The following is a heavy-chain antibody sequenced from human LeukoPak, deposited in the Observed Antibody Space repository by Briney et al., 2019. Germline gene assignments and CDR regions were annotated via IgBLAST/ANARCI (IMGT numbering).Heavy chain of an antibody. CDR2: ISGDGSTT. CDR1: GXTFSSYW. D-gene: IGHD3-9*01. V-gene: IGHV3-74*01. CDR3: ARLDILTGNYYYFNF. J-gene: IGHJ4*02. Sequence: GGSLRLSCSASGXTFSSYWMHWVRQAPGMGLVWVSRISGDGSTTSYADSVKGRFTISRDNAKNTLYLQMNSLRAEDTAVYYCARLDILTGNYYYFNFWGQGTLVTVSS.